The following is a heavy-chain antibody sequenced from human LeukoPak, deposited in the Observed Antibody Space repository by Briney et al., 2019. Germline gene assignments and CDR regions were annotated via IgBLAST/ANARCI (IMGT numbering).Heavy chain of an antibody. CDR3: AKAPSRYFDWLSPEGI. Sequence: GGTLRLSCAASGFTFSSYGMSWVRQAPGKGLEWVSAISGSGGSTYYADSVKGRFTISRDNSKNTLYLQMNSLRAEDTAVYYCAKAPSRYFDWLSPEGIWGQGTMVTVSS. CDR1: GFTFSSYG. V-gene: IGHV3-23*01. D-gene: IGHD3-9*01. J-gene: IGHJ3*02. CDR2: ISGSGGST.